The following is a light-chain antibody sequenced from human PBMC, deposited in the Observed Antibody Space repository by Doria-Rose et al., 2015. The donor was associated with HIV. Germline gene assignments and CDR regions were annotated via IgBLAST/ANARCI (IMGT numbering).Light chain of an antibody. V-gene: IGKV3-20*01. J-gene: IGKJ1*01. CDR3: RQYASSRT. CDR1: QSVSANY. Sequence: EIVSTQSLGTLSLSPGERATLSCRASQSVSANYLAWYQHRPGQSPRLLIYGASSSATDIPDRFSGSGSGTDFTLTISRLEPEDFAVYYCRQYASSRTFGRGTKVEIK. CDR2: GAS.